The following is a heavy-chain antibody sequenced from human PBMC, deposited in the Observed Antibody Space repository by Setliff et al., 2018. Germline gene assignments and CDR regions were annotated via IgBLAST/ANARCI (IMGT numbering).Heavy chain of an antibody. V-gene: IGHV4-39*07. CDR1: GGSISSSSYY. D-gene: IGHD3-3*01. CDR3: AREQSNYDFWSGYYGSYYYYMDV. J-gene: IGHJ6*03. Sequence: SETLSLTCTVSGGSISSSSYYWGWIRQPPGKGLEWIGSIYYSGSTNYNRSLRSRVPISVDTSKNQFSLKLSSVTAADTAVYYCAREQSNYDFWSGYYGSYYYYMDVWGKGTTVTVSS. CDR2: IYYSGST.